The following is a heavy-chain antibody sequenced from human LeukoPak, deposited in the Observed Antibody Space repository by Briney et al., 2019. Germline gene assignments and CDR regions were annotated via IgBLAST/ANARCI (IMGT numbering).Heavy chain of an antibody. J-gene: IGHJ4*02. CDR1: GFTFSSYA. CDR3: AKSWTYDSSGYYDY. V-gene: IGHV3-23*01. D-gene: IGHD3-22*01. Sequence: PGGSLRPSCAASGFTFSSYAMSWVRQAPGKGLEWVSVISASGVGTHYADSVKGRFTISRDNSKNTMYMQMNSLRADDTAVYYCAKSWTYDSSGYYDYWGQGTLVTVSS. CDR2: ISASGVGT.